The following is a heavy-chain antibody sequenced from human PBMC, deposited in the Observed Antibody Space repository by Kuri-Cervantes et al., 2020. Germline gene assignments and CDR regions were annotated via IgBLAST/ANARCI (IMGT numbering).Heavy chain of an antibody. D-gene: IGHD3-9*01. V-gene: IGHV1-69*05. Sequence: SVKVSCKASGGTFSSYAISWVRQAPGQGLEWMGGIIPIFGTANYAQKFQGRVTITTDESTSTAYMELSSLRSEDTAVYYCARGNRYFDWVFDYWGQGTLVTVSS. CDR3: ARGNRYFDWVFDY. CDR1: GGTFSSYA. J-gene: IGHJ4*02. CDR2: IIPIFGTA.